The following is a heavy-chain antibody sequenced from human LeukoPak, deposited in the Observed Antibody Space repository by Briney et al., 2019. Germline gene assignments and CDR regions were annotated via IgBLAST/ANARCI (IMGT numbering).Heavy chain of an antibody. V-gene: IGHV4-30-4*08. CDR1: GASISNVDFY. Sequence: SETLSLTCTVSGASISNVDFYWTWIRQAPGKGLEWIGYIYNSGSTHFNPSLKSRVTMSDDTSKNQFSLRLSSVTAADTAVYYCARAAAPIHYLAYWGQGTLVTVSS. D-gene: IGHD6-13*01. J-gene: IGHJ4*02. CDR3: ARAAAPIHYLAY. CDR2: IYNSGST.